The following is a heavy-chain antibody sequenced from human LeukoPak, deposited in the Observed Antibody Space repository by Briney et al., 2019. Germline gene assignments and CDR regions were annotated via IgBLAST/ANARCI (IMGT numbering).Heavy chain of an antibody. CDR3: ARGHTTGDFDY. D-gene: IGHD4-17*01. Sequence: SETLSLTCTDSGGSISSYYWSWIRQPPGKGLEWIGYIYYSGSTNYNPSLKSRVTISVDTSKNQFSLKLSSVTAADTAVYYCARGHTTGDFDYWGQGTLVTVSS. CDR2: IYYSGST. V-gene: IGHV4-59*01. CDR1: GGSISSYY. J-gene: IGHJ4*02.